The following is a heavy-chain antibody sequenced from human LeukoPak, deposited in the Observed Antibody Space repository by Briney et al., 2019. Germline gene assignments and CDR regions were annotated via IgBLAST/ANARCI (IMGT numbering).Heavy chain of an antibody. CDR2: ISSSSSYI. CDR1: GFTFSSYS. CDR3: AKDVYVEMTTMREPNNWFDP. V-gene: IGHV3-21*01. D-gene: IGHD5-24*01. J-gene: IGHJ5*02. Sequence: PGGSLRLSCAASGFTFSSYSMNWVRQAPGKGLEWVSSISSSSSYIYYADSVKGRFTISRDNAKNSLYLQMNSLRAEDTAVYYCAKDVYVEMTTMREPNNWFDPWGQGTLVTVSS.